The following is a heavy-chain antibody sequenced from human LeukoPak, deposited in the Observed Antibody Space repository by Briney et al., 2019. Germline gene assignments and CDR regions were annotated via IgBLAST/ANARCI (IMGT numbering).Heavy chain of an antibody. CDR3: AALTLAVADPHFDY. D-gene: IGHD6-19*01. Sequence: SETLSLTCTVSGGSISSYYWSWIRQPAGKGLEWIGRIYTSGSTNYNPSLKSRVTMSVDTSKNQFSLKLSSVTAADTAVYYCAALTLAVADPHFDYWGQGTLVTVSS. CDR1: GGSISSYY. V-gene: IGHV4-4*07. J-gene: IGHJ4*02. CDR2: IYTSGST.